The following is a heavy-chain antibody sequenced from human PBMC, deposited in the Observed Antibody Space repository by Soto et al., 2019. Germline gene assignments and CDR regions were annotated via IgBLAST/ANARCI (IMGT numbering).Heavy chain of an antibody. D-gene: IGHD2-2*01. CDR2: ISYDGSNK. CDR3: AKAHCSSTSCYPQYYYYGMDV. Sequence: VGSLRLSRAASGFTFSSYGMHWVRQAPGKGLEWVAVISYDGSNKYYADSVKGRFTLSRDNSKNTPYLQMNSLRAEDTAVYYCAKAHCSSTSCYPQYYYYGMDVWGQGTTVTVSS. CDR1: GFTFSSYG. J-gene: IGHJ6*02. V-gene: IGHV3-30*18.